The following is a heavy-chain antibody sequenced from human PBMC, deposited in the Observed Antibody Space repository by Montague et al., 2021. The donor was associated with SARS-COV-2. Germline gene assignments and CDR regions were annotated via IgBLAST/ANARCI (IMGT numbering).Heavy chain of an antibody. D-gene: IGHD5-18*01. J-gene: IGHJ4*02. CDR2: IDTSGSP. Sequence: SETLSLTCTVSGASTSSSYWGWIRQTAGKGLEWIGRIDTSGSPKYNPSLKSRVTMSLDTSKNQFSLKVNSVTVADTAMYFCARDGRRLYTYGSLDYWDQGILVTVSS. CDR3: ARDGRRLYTYGSLDY. CDR1: GASTSSSY. V-gene: IGHV4-4*07.